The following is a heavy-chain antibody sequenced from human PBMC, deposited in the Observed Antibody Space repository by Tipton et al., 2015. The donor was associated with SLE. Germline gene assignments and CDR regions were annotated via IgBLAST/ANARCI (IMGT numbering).Heavy chain of an antibody. CDR3: ARGLASPHD. CDR2: IYYTGIT. V-gene: IGHV4-39*07. Sequence: TLSLTCIVSGGSIGSSIYFWGWIRQPPGKGLEWIGSIYYTGITFYSPFFKSRVTISIDTSKNQFSLRLSSVTAADTAVYYCARGLASPHDWGQGTLVTVPS. D-gene: IGHD1-26*01. CDR1: GGSIGSSIYF. J-gene: IGHJ4*02.